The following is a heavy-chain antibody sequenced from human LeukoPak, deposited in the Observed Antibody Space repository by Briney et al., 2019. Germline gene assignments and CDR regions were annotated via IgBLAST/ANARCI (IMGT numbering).Heavy chain of an antibody. J-gene: IGHJ4*02. Sequence: PGGSLRLSCAASGFTVSSNYMSWVRQAPGKGLEWVSVIYSGGSTYYADSVKGRFTISRDNSKNTLYLQMNSLRAADTAVYYCARGYSYGRFDYWGQGTLVTVSS. CDR3: ARGYSYGRFDY. CDR2: IYSGGST. CDR1: GFTVSSNY. D-gene: IGHD5-18*01. V-gene: IGHV3-53*01.